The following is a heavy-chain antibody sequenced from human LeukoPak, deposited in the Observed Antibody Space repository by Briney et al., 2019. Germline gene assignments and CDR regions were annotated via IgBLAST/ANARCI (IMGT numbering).Heavy chain of an antibody. V-gene: IGHV3-15*01. J-gene: IGHJ4*02. Sequence: GGSLRLSCAASGFIFSNAWMSWVRQAPGKGLEWVGRIKSKTDGGTTDYAAPVKARFTISRDDSKNTLYLQMNSLKTEDTAVYYCTTDEGYGDYVEQLRGYFDYWGQGTLVTVSS. CDR2: IKSKTDGGTT. D-gene: IGHD4-17*01. CDR1: GFIFSNAW. CDR3: TTDEGYGDYVEQLRGYFDY.